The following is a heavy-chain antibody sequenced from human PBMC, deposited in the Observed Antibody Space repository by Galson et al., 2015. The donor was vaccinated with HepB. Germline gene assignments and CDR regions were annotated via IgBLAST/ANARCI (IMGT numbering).Heavy chain of an antibody. CDR3: VKEGAWFGGDGFDP. V-gene: IGHV3-23*01. J-gene: IGHJ5*02. CDR1: GFIFRHHA. CDR2: INGRGSTT. D-gene: IGHD3-16*01. Sequence: SLRLSCAGSGFIFRHHAMAWIRQAPGKGLEWVSGINGRGSTTYYADAVKGRFSISRDNSKNTVFLQMDNLKVDDTAIYYCVKEGAWFGGDGFDPWGQGTLVTVS.